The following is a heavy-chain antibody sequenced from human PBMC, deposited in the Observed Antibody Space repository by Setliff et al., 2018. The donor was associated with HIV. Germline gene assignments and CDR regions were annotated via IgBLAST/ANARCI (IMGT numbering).Heavy chain of an antibody. Sequence: SGPTLVNPTQTLTLTCTFSGFSLSTSGVGVGWIRQPPGKALEWLAVIYWDDDKRYSPSLKSRVTITKDTSKNQVVLTMTNMDPMDTATYYCAHIVRSGWYPGDMDVWGQGTPVTSP. CDR1: GFSLSTSGVG. V-gene: IGHV2-5*02. CDR3: AHIVRSGWYPGDMDV. CDR2: IYWDDDK. D-gene: IGHD6-19*01. J-gene: IGHJ6*02.